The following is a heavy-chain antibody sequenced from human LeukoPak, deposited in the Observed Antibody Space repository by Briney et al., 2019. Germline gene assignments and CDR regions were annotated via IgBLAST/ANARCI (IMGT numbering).Heavy chain of an antibody. CDR1: GGSISSYY. V-gene: IGHV4-59*01. CDR2: IYYSGST. Sequence: SETLSLTCTVSGGSISSYYWSWIRQPPGKGPEWIGYIYYSGSTNYNPSLKSRVTISVDTSKNQFSLKLSSVTAADTAVYYCARSVVGRYYGSGSYSDWFDPWGQGTLVTVSS. J-gene: IGHJ5*02. D-gene: IGHD3-10*01. CDR3: ARSVVGRYYGSGSYSDWFDP.